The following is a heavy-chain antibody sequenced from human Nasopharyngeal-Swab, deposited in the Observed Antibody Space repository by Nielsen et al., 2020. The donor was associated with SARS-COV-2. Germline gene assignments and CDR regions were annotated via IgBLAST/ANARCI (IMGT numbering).Heavy chain of an antibody. CDR2: VYYSGTT. Sequence: SDTLSLTCTVSGVSISSDSYYWGWFRQPPGKGLEWFGSVYYSGTTHYNPSLKSRLTVSVGTSKNQFSLKLNSVSAADTAVYYCVSERFVDWLPFDTWGQGTLVTVSS. V-gene: IGHV4-39*07. D-gene: IGHD3/OR15-3a*01. CDR1: GVSISSDSYY. CDR3: VSERFVDWLPFDT. J-gene: IGHJ4*02.